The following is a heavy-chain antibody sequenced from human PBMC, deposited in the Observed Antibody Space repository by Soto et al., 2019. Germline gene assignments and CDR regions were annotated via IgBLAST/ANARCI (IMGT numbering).Heavy chain of an antibody. V-gene: IGHV3-48*02. Sequence: GGSLRLSCAASGFTFIDYSINWVRQAPGKGLEWVSHISSSSSTIYNADSVKGRFTISRDNAKNSLYLQMNSLRDEDTAVYYCARDSGTYFGYWGQGTLVTVSS. J-gene: IGHJ4*02. D-gene: IGHD1-26*01. CDR3: ARDSGTYFGY. CDR1: GFTFIDYS. CDR2: ISSSSSTI.